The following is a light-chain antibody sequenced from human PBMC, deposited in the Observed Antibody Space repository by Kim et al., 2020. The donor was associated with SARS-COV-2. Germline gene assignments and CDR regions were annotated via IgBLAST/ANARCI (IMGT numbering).Light chain of an antibody. CDR2: GNS. V-gene: IGLV1-40*01. CDR1: SSNIGARYD. Sequence: RVTISCTGSSSNIGARYDVHWYQQLPGTAPKLVIYGNSNRPSGVPDRFSGSKSGTSASLAITGLQAEDEADYYCQSYDSSLSGVLFGGGTKLTVL. J-gene: IGLJ2*01. CDR3: QSYDSSLSGVL.